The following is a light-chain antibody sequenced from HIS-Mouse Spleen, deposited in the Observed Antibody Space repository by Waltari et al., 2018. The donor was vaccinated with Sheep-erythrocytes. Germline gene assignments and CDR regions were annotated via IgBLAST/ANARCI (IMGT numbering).Light chain of an antibody. V-gene: IGLV2-8*01. Sequence: QSALTQPPSASGSPGQSVTISCTGTSSDVGGYNYVSWYQQHPGKAPKLMIYEVSKRPSGIPDRFSGSSSGNTASLTITGAQAEDEADFYCNSRDSSGNHLGVVFGGGTKLTVL. CDR2: EVS. CDR3: NSRDSSGNHLGVV. J-gene: IGLJ2*01. CDR1: SSDVGGYNY.